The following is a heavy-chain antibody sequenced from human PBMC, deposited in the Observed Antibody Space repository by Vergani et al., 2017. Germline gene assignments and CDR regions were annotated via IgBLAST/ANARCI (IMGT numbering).Heavy chain of an antibody. Sequence: QVQLVQSGAEVKKPGASVKVSCKASGYTFTGYYMHWVRQAPGQGLEWMGWINPNSGGTNYAQKFQGRVTMTRDTSISTAYMELSRLRSDDTAAYYCASSQNFYDILTGSHTIYYMDVWGKGTTVTVSS. CDR2: INPNSGGT. D-gene: IGHD3-9*01. CDR1: GYTFTGYY. CDR3: ASSQNFYDILTGSHTIYYMDV. V-gene: IGHV1-2*02. J-gene: IGHJ6*03.